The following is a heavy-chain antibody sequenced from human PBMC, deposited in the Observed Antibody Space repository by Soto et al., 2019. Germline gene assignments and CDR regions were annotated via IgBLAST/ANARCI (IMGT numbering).Heavy chain of an antibody. CDR1: GFTFSSYG. J-gene: IGHJ6*02. CDR3: AKDTAYRGGDCYSGYYYYYGMDV. V-gene: IGHV3-30*18. D-gene: IGHD2-21*02. Sequence: GGSLRLSXAASGFTFSSYGMHWVRQAPGKGLEWVAVISYDGSNKYYADSVKGRFTISRDNSKNTLYLQMNSLRAEDTAVYYCAKDTAYRGGDCYSGYYYYYGMDVWGQGTTVTVSS. CDR2: ISYDGSNK.